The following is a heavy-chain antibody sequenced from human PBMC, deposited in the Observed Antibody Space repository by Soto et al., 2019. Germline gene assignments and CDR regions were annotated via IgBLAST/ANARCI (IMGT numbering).Heavy chain of an antibody. J-gene: IGHJ6*01. CDR1: GFIFSTYG. CDR2: VSDDGYTT. D-gene: IGHD6-25*01. V-gene: IGHV3-30*03. CDR3: QCAGHQGIGLGVYG. Sequence: QVRLVEAGGGVVQPGRSLRLSCAASGFIFSTYGMHWVRQAPGKGLQWVAVVSDDGYTTYYAESVKGRFTVSRDSSNNTRNLEVSTLRTALAACCAGQCAGHQGIGLGVYG.